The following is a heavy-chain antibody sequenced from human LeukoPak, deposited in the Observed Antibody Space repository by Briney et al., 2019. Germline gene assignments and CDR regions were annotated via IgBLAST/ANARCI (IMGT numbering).Heavy chain of an antibody. CDR2: IYHSGST. CDR1: GGSISSGGYS. J-gene: IGHJ4*02. Sequence: PSQTLSLTCAVSGGSISSGGYSWSWIRQPPGKGLEWIGYIYHSGSTYYNPSLKSRVTISVDTSKNQFSLKLSSVTAADTAVYYCARDPLNGVTYFDYWGQGTLVTVSS. V-gene: IGHV4-30-2*01. CDR3: ARDPLNGVTYFDY. D-gene: IGHD4-23*01.